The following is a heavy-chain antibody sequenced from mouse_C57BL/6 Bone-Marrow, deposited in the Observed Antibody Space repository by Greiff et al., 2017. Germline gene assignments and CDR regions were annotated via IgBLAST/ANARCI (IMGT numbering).Heavy chain of an antibody. CDR2: IYPGSGST. V-gene: IGHV1-55*01. CDR3: ASGRWLLFAY. Sequence: QVQLKQPGAELVQPGASVKMSCKASGYTFTSYWITWVKQRPRQGLEWIGDIYPGSGSTNYNEKFKSKATLTVDTSSSTAYMQLSSQASEDSAVYYCASGRWLLFAYWGQGTLVTVSA. J-gene: IGHJ3*01. CDR1: GYTFTSYW. D-gene: IGHD2-3*01.